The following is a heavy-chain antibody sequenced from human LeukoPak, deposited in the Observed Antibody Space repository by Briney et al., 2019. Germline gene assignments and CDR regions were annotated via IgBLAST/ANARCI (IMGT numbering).Heavy chain of an antibody. CDR3: ARSPFSVYGSGSYEDYYGMDV. Sequence: PGGSLRLSCAASGFTFSSYSMNWVRQAPGKGLEWVSSISSSSSYIYYADSVKGRFTISRDNAKNSLYLQMNSLRAEDTAVYYCARSPFSVYGSGSYEDYYGMDVWGQGTTVTVSS. D-gene: IGHD3-10*01. CDR1: GFTFSSYS. V-gene: IGHV3-21*01. J-gene: IGHJ6*02. CDR2: ISSSSSYI.